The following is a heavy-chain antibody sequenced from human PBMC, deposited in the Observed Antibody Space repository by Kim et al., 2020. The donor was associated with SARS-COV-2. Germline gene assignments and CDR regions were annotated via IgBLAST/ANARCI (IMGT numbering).Heavy chain of an antibody. CDR1: GFTFSSSA. D-gene: IGHD6-13*01. V-gene: IGHV3-33*01. J-gene: IGHJ4*01. CDR3: ARPCDVAAAGKHNAHFD. Sequence: GGSLRLSCAASGFTFSSSAMHWVRQAPGKGLEWVAVIWYDGSNKYYADSVKGRFTISRDNSKNTLYLQMNSLRAEDTAVYYCARPCDVAAAGKHNAHFD. CDR2: IWYDGSNK.